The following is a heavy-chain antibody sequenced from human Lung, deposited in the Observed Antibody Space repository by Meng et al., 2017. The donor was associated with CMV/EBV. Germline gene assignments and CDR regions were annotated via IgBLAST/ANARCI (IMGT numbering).Heavy chain of an antibody. CDR2: IYWDDDK. D-gene: IGHD1-14*01. J-gene: IGHJ5*02. CDR1: GFSLSTSEVG. CDR3: ALFTGSWFDP. V-gene: IGHV2-5*02. Sequence: ITLKGSGPTLVKPTQTLTLTCTFSGFSLSTSEVGVGWIRQPPGKALEWLAVIYWDDDKRYSPSLKSRLTITKDTSKNQVVLTLTNMDPVDTATYYCALFTGSWFDPWGQGTLVTVSS.